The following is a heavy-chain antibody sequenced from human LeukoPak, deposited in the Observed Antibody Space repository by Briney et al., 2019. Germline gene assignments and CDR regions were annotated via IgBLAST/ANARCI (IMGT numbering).Heavy chain of an antibody. CDR1: GFTVSSNY. J-gene: IGHJ3*02. CDR2: IYSGGST. Sequence: GALRLSCAASGFTVSSNYMSWVRQAPGKGLEWVSVIYSGGSTYYADSVKGRFTISRDNSKNTLYLQMNSLRAEDTAVYYCARLAAPDAFDIWGQGTMVTVSS. V-gene: IGHV3-66*01. CDR3: ARLAAPDAFDI. D-gene: IGHD6-13*01.